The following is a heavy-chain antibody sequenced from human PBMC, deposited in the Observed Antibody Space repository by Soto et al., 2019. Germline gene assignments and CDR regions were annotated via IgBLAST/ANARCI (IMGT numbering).Heavy chain of an antibody. Sequence: GGSPRLSCAASGFTFSSYGMHWVRQAPGKGLEWVAVISYDGSNKYYADSVKGRFTISRDNSKNTLYLQMNSLRAEDTAVYYCAKDGSRITIFGVVIPTYYYYYGMDVWGQGTTVTVSS. CDR2: ISYDGSNK. V-gene: IGHV3-30*18. D-gene: IGHD3-3*01. CDR1: GFTFSSYG. CDR3: AKDGSRITIFGVVIPTYYYYYGMDV. J-gene: IGHJ6*02.